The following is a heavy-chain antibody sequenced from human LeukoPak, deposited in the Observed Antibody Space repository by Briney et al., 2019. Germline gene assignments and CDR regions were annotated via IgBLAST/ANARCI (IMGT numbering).Heavy chain of an antibody. Sequence: SQTLSLTCTVSGGSISSGSYYWSWIRQPAGKGLEWIGYIYYSGSTNYNPSLKSRVTISINTSKNQFSLRLSSLTAADTAVYYCASPSTVTTTGGAFDIWGQGTMVTVSS. CDR1: GGSISSGSYY. D-gene: IGHD4-17*01. V-gene: IGHV4-61*10. CDR3: ASPSTVTTTGGAFDI. J-gene: IGHJ3*02. CDR2: IYYSGST.